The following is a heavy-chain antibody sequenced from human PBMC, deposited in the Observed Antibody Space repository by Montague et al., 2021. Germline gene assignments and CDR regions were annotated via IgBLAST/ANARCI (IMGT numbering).Heavy chain of an antibody. J-gene: IGHJ4*02. D-gene: IGHD5-12*01. Sequence: SETLSLTCAVYGGSLDGFCWTWVRQPPGKGLEWIGETNHHGIASXNPALTGRVTLSTETSKNQFSLRVTSVTAADTAVYVCASELKGGYDEWGRGTMVTVSS. CDR1: GGSLDGFC. V-gene: IGHV4-34*01. CDR3: ASELKGGYDE. CDR2: TNHHGIA.